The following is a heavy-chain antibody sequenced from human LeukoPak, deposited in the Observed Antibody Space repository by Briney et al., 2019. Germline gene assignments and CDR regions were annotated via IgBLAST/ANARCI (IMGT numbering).Heavy chain of an antibody. Sequence: PGGTLRLSCAASGFTFSSYGMSWVRQAPGKGLEWVIGISGGGGNRYYADSVKGRFTISRDSSRNMVFLRMNSLRASDTAVYYCAKDITEYYYDSSGYYECRYYYYYMDVWGKETTVTISS. J-gene: IGHJ6*03. CDR1: GFTFSSYG. CDR2: ISGGGGNR. V-gene: IGHV3-23*01. CDR3: AKDITEYYYDSSGYYECRYYYYYMDV. D-gene: IGHD3-22*01.